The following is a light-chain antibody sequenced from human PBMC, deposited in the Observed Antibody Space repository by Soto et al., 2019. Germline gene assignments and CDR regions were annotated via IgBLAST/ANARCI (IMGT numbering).Light chain of an antibody. CDR2: GAS. J-gene: IGKJ1*01. CDR1: QSVGRS. CDR3: QQYNNWPRT. V-gene: IGKV3-15*01. Sequence: EIVMTQSPATLSVSPGERATLSCRASQSVGRSLAWFQQKPGQAPRLLIHGASTRATGIPARFSGSGSGTEFTLTISSLQSEDFAVYYCQQYNNWPRTFGQGTKVDI.